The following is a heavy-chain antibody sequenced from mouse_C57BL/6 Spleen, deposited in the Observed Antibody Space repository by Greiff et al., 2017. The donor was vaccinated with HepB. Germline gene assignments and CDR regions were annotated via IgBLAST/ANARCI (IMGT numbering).Heavy chain of an antibody. CDR1: GYSITSGYD. J-gene: IGHJ1*03. CDR3: ARDGHYYGSRVPYWYFDV. Sequence: EVHLVESGPGMVKPSQSLSLTCTVTGYSITSGYDWHWIRHFPGNKLEWMGYISYSGSTNYNPSLKSRISITHDTSKNHFFLKLNSVTTEDTATYYCARDGHYYGSRVPYWYFDVWGTGTTVTVSS. V-gene: IGHV3-1*01. D-gene: IGHD1-1*01. CDR2: ISYSGST.